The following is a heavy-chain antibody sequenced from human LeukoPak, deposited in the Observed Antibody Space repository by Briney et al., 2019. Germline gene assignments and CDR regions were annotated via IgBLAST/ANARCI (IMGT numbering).Heavy chain of an antibody. CDR3: ASNVLRYFDWNPFDY. CDR2: INPNSGGT. V-gene: IGHV1-2*06. D-gene: IGHD3-9*01. CDR1: GYTFTGYY. J-gene: IGHJ4*02. Sequence: ASVKVSCKASGYTFTGYYMHWVRQAPGQGLEWMGRINPNSGGTNYAQKFQGRVTMTRDTSISPAYMELSRLRSDDTAVYYCASNVLRYFDWNPFDYWGQGTLVTVSS.